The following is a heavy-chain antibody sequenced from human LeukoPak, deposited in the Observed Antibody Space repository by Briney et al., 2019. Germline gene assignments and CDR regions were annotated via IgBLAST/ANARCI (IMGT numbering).Heavy chain of an antibody. CDR3: ARSRGRYCSGGACYPLDY. CDR1: GGSFSGYF. D-gene: IGHD2-15*01. CDR2: VSYPGTS. J-gene: IGHJ4*02. V-gene: IGHV4-34*01. Sequence: PSETLSLTCGVYGGSFSGYFWSWIRQAPGKGLEWIGEVSYPGTSKYNPSLKGRAIISRDTSNTQFSLKLTSVTAADTAVYYCARSRGRYCSGGACYPLDYWGQGILVTVSS.